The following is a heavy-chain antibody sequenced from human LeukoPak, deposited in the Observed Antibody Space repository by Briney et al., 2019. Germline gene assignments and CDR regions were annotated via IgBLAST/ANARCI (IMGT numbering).Heavy chain of an antibody. J-gene: IGHJ4*02. CDR3: ARLTKGRYFDYIFDY. D-gene: IGHD3-9*01. V-gene: IGHV4-39*01. CDR1: GGFVSSSLNY. CDR2: TYYTGST. Sequence: KPSETLSLTCTVSGGFVSSSLNYWGWIRQPPGKGLEWIGNTYYTGSTYSNPTLKSRVTMSVDTSKNQFSLKLSSVTAADTAVYYCARLTKGRYFDYIFDYWGQGTLLTVSS.